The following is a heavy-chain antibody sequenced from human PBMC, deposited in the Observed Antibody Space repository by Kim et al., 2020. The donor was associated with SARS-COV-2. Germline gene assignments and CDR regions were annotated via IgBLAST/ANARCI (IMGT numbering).Heavy chain of an antibody. V-gene: IGHV3-33*06. D-gene: IGHD2-2*01. CDR3: AKGLWRSSTSHGSYGMDV. CDR1: GFTFSSYG. Sequence: GGSLRLSCAASGFTFSSYGMHWVRQAPGKGLEWVAVIWYDGSNKYYADSVKGRFTISRDNSKNTLYLQMNSLRAEDTAVYYCAKGLWRSSTSHGSYGMDVWGQGTTVTVSS. CDR2: IWYDGSNK. J-gene: IGHJ6*02.